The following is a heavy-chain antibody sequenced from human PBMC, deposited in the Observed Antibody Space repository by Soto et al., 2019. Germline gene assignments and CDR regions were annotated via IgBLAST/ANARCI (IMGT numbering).Heavy chain of an antibody. V-gene: IGHV3-23*01. CDR3: AKDRNYPRDYFHY. CDR2: ISANGQGI. Sequence: GGSLGLSCAASGFTFSSYALSWVRQAPGKGLEWVSAISANGQGIYYADSVRGRFTISRDNSKNTIFLHMDSLRAEDTAVYYWAKDRNYPRDYFHYWGQGTLVTGSS. CDR1: GFTFSSYA. J-gene: IGHJ4*02. D-gene: IGHD1-7*01.